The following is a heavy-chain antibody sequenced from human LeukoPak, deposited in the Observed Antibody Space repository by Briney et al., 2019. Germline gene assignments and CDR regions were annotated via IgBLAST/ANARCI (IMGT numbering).Heavy chain of an antibody. V-gene: IGHV3-30*02. CDR2: IRYDGSNK. CDR1: GFTFSSYG. Sequence: GGSLRLSCAASGFTFSSYGMYWVRQAPGKGLEWVAFIRYDGSNKYYADSVKGRFTISRDNSKNTLYLQMNSLRAEDTAVYYCAKDSSVYYYDNRNLDYWGQGTLVTVSS. D-gene: IGHD3-22*01. CDR3: AKDSSVYYYDNRNLDY. J-gene: IGHJ4*02.